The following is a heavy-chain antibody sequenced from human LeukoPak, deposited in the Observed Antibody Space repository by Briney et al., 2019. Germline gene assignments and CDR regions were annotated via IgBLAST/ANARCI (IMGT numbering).Heavy chain of an antibody. V-gene: IGHV3-48*01. CDR3: AGSIGWTSSSWYLDY. Sequence: GGSLRLSCAVSGFTFSSYSMNWVRQAPGKGLEWVSYISSSSSTIYYADSVKGRFTISRDNAKNSLYLQMNSLRAEDTAVYYCAGSIGWTSSSWYLDYWGQGTLVTVSS. CDR2: ISSSSSTI. J-gene: IGHJ4*02. CDR1: GFTFSSYS. D-gene: IGHD6-13*01.